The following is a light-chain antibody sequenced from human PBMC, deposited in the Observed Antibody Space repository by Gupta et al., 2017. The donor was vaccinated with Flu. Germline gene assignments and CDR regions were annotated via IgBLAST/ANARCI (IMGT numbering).Light chain of an antibody. Sequence: MTQSPSSLSASVGDRVTITCQASQGSADYLSLYQHKPGSAPKILIHDASNLEPGVPSRFSGSGAGTDFTLTISSRQPEDYATYYCHQYDTVPLPFGGGTKVE. J-gene: IGKJ4*01. CDR2: DAS. V-gene: IGKV1-33*01. CDR1: QGSADY. CDR3: HQYDTVPLP.